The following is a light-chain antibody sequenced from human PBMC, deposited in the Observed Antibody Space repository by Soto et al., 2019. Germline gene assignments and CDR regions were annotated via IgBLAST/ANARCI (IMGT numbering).Light chain of an antibody. CDR3: QQYNIWPPIT. V-gene: IGKV3-15*01. J-gene: IGKJ5*01. CDR1: QSVTTN. Sequence: EIVMTQSPATLSVSPGDRVTLSCRASQSVTTNLDWYQQKPGQAPRLLIYGASTRAPRIPARFSGSGSVTEFTLTISSLQSEDFAVYYCQQYNIWPPITFGQGTLLEIK. CDR2: GAS.